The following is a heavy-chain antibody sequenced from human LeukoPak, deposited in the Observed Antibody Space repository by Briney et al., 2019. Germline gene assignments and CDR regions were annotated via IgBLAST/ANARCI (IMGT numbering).Heavy chain of an antibody. CDR1: GGSISSGGYY. V-gene: IGHV4-31*03. CDR3: ARDPFEYCSGGSCYGLDP. D-gene: IGHD2-15*01. J-gene: IGHJ5*02. Sequence: SETLSLTCTVSGGSISSGGYYWSWIRQHPGKGLEWIGYIYYSGSTYYNPSLKSRVTISVDTSKNQFSLKLSSVTAADTAVYYCARDPFEYCSGGSCYGLDPWGQGTLVTVSS. CDR2: IYYSGST.